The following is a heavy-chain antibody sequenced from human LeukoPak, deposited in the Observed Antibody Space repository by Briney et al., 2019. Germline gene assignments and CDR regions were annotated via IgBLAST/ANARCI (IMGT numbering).Heavy chain of an antibody. CDR3: ARDAIAAAGTEVYYYGMDV. V-gene: IGHV4-39*07. D-gene: IGHD6-13*01. CDR1: GGSVSSSSYY. J-gene: IGHJ6*02. Sequence: SETLSLTCTVSGGSVSSSSYYWGWIRQPPGKGLEWIGSIYYSGSTYYNPSLKSRVTISVDTSKNQFSLKLSSVTAADTAVYYCARDAIAAAGTEVYYYGMDVWGQGTTVTVSS. CDR2: IYYSGST.